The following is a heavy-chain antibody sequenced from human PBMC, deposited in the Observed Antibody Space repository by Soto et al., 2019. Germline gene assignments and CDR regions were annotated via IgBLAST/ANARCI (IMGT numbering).Heavy chain of an antibody. CDR3: VGYYYNTRGYYYDY. Sequence: QVHLVQSGAEVKKPGSSVKVSCKASGGTFSSYAISWVRQAPGQGLEWMGRIIPIFDTTNYAQKFQGRVTITADESTSTAYMELSSRRSEDTAVYYCVGYYYNTRGYYYDYWGQGTLVTVSS. D-gene: IGHD3-22*01. CDR1: GGTFSSYA. V-gene: IGHV1-69*18. J-gene: IGHJ4*02. CDR2: IIPIFDTT.